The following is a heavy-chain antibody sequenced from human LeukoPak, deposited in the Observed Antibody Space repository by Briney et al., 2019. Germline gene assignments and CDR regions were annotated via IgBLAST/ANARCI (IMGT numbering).Heavy chain of an antibody. J-gene: IGHJ4*02. Sequence: PGGSLRLSCAASGFTFSKHGMNWVRQAPGKGLEWVSDINGSGGRTYYADSVKGRFTISRDNSKNTLYLKMNSLRAEDTAVYYCAKNRGLPLWGQGTLVTVSS. CDR1: GFTFSKHG. CDR2: INGSGGRT. CDR3: AKNRGLPL. V-gene: IGHV3-23*01.